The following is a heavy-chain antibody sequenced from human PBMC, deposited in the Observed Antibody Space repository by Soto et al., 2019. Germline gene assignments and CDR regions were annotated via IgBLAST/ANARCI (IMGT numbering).Heavy chain of an antibody. D-gene: IGHD1-1*01. Sequence: SETLSLTCAVSGGSISSSNWWSWVRQPPGKGLEWIGEIYHSGSTNYNPSLKSRVTISVDKSKNQFSLKLSSVTAADTAVYYCASGAEMERDSLFEAIWGQGTLVTVSS. J-gene: IGHJ4*02. CDR3: ASGAEMERDSLFEAI. CDR2: IYHSGST. V-gene: IGHV4-4*02. CDR1: GGSISSSNW.